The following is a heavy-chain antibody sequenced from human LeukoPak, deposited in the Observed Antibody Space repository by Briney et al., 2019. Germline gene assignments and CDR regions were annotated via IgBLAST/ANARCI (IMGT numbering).Heavy chain of an antibody. CDR3: AREENSSSSRAFDY. J-gene: IGHJ4*02. CDR2: INPNSGGT. CDR1: GYTITGYY. V-gene: IGHV1-2*02. Sequence: ASVKVSCKASGYTITGYYMHWVRQAPGQGLEWMGWINPNSGGTNYAQKFQGRVTMTRDTSISTAYMELSRLRSDDTAVYYCAREENSSSSRAFDYWGQGTLVTVSS. D-gene: IGHD6-6*01.